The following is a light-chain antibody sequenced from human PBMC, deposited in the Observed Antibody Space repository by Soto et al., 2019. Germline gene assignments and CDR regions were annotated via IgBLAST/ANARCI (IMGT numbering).Light chain of an antibody. Sequence: EIVLTQSPATLSLSPGERATLSCRASQSVDSFLAWYQQKPGQPPRLLIYDASNRATGIPGRFSGSGSGTDFTLPITSLEPEDFAAYYCQQRGNWPPTFGPGTKVDI. J-gene: IGKJ3*01. CDR2: DAS. CDR3: QQRGNWPPT. V-gene: IGKV3-11*01. CDR1: QSVDSF.